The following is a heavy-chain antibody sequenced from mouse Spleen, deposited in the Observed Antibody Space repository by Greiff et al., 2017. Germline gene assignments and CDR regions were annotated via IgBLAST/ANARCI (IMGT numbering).Heavy chain of an antibody. CDR1: GYTFTSYF. D-gene: IGHD3-1*01. CDR2: INPYNGDT. J-gene: IGHJ4*01. V-gene: IGHV1-20*01. CDR3: ARSGAYYAMDY. Sequence: VQLQQSGPELVKPGGSVKISCKASGYTFTSYFMTWVRQRHGKGLEWIGTINPYNGDTSYNQKFKGKATFTVDTSSSTAYMELRSLTSEDSAVYYCARSGAYYAMDYWCQGTSVTVSS.